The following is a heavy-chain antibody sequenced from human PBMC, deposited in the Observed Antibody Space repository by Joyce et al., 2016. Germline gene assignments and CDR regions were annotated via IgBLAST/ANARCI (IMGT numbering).Heavy chain of an antibody. V-gene: IGHV1-2*02. CDR3: AREYGDTFYFDY. J-gene: IGHJ4*02. CDR2: INPDRGDT. CDR1: GFSFSGYY. D-gene: IGHD4-17*01. Sequence: QVQLVQSGAEVKNPGASVKVSCKASGFSFSGYYIHWVRQAPGQGLEWMGGINPDRGDTIYAQKFQGRVTMTRDTSISTVYLELGRLTSDDTALYYCAREYGDTFYFDYWGQVTLVTVSS.